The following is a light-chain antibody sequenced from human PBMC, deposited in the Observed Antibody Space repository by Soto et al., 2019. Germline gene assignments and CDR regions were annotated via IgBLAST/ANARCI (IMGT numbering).Light chain of an antibody. CDR3: SSYTSSSIDYV. J-gene: IGLJ1*01. CDR2: EVS. V-gene: IGLV2-14*01. Sequence: QSALTQPASVSGSPGQSITISCTGTSSDVGGYNYVSWYQQHPGKAPKLMIYEVSNRPSGVSNRFSGSKSGNTASLTISGLQAEDDAVYYCSSYTSSSIDYVFGTGTQLTVL. CDR1: SSDVGGYNY.